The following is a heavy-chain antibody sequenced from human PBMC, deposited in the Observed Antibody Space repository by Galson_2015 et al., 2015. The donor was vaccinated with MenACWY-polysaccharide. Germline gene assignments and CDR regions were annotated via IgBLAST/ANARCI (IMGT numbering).Heavy chain of an antibody. Sequence: SLRLSCAASGFTFSSYGMHWARQAPGKGLEYVSAISSNGGSTYYGDSVKGRFTISRDNSKNTLYLQMGSLRAEDMAVYYCARGGCSSTSCYPDTYFDYWGQGTLVTVSS. CDR3: ARGGCSSTSCYPDTYFDY. CDR1: GFTFSSYG. D-gene: IGHD2-2*01. J-gene: IGHJ4*02. CDR2: ISSNGGST. V-gene: IGHV3-64*02.